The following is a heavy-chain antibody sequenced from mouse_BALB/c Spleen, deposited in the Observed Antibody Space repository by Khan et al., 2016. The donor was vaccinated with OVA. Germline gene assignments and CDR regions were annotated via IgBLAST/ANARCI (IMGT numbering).Heavy chain of an antibody. D-gene: IGHD3-3*01. CDR2: FDPFNGGT. J-gene: IGHJ3*01. CDR3: ARGTCDY. V-gene: IGHV1-31*01. Sequence: VQLQQPGPELMKPGASVNISCKASDYSSTSYYIHWVKQSHGNILEWIGYFDPFNGGTDYTQKFKGKATLTVDKSSNTAYMHLSSLTSEDSAVYYCARGTCDYWGQGTLVTFSA. CDR1: DYSSTSYY.